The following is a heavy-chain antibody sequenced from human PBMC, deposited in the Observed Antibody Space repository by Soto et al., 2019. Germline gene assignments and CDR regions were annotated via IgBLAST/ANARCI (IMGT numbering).Heavy chain of an antibody. CDR3: ARAYGGYADY. CDR1: GGSISSYC. J-gene: IGHJ4*02. D-gene: IGHD5-12*01. Sequence: PSETLSLTCTVSGGSISSYCWSWIRQPPGKGLEWIGYIYYSGSTNYNPSLKSRVTISVDTSKNQFSLKLSSVTAADTAVYYCARAYGGYADYWGQGALVTVSS. CDR2: IYYSGST. V-gene: IGHV4-59*01.